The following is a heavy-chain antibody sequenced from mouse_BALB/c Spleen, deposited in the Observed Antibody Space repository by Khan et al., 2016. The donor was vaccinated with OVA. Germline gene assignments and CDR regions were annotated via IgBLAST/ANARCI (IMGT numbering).Heavy chain of an antibody. CDR1: GYTFTNYW. Sequence: QVQLQQSGAEVVKPGASVNLSCKTSGYTFTNYWIQWVKQRPGQGLGWIGEIFPGTGTTYYNENFKDKATLTIDTSSTTAYMQHSSLTSEDSAVYFCARGYFGNYEFAYWGQGTLVTVSA. D-gene: IGHD2-1*01. CDR3: ARGYFGNYEFAY. CDR2: IFPGTGTT. J-gene: IGHJ3*01. V-gene: IGHV1S132*01.